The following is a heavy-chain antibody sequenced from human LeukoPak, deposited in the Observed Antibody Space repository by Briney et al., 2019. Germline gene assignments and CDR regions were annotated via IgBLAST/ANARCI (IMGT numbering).Heavy chain of an antibody. J-gene: IGHJ4*02. D-gene: IGHD3-9*01. Sequence: ASVKVSCKASGYTFTGYYMHWVRQAPGQGLEWMGWINPNSGGTNYAQKFQGRVTMTRDTSTSTVYMELSSLRSEDTAVYYCARAPLNYDILTGCDYWGQGTLVTVSS. V-gene: IGHV1-2*02. CDR3: ARAPLNYDILTGCDY. CDR2: INPNSGGT. CDR1: GYTFTGYY.